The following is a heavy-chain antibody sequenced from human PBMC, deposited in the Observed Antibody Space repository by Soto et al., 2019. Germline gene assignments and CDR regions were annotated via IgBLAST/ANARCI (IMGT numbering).Heavy chain of an antibody. CDR3: ASGLYASGSLYKVHDAFDI. D-gene: IGHD3-10*01. CDR1: GGSFSGYY. CDR2: INPAGSA. V-gene: IGHV4-34*01. Sequence: PSETLSLTCAVYGGSFSGYYWSWIRQPPGKGLEWIGEINPAGSASHNPSLNSRLTISVDTSKKQFSLRLRSVTAADTAVYYCASGLYASGSLYKVHDAFDIWGQGTMVTVSS. J-gene: IGHJ3*02.